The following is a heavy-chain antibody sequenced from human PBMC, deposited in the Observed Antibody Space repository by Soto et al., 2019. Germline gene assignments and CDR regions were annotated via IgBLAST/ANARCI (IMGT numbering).Heavy chain of an antibody. CDR1: GFNFDEYA. Sequence: EVVLVESGGGLVQPGRSLRLSCAASGFNFDEYAMHWVRQGPGKGLEWVSGISWNRGTIVYADSVKGRFTISRDNAKNFLYLEMNSLGVEDTALYYCAKRYCSSAKCYTYSYMDVWGKGTTVTVSS. J-gene: IGHJ6*03. D-gene: IGHD2-2*01. V-gene: IGHV3-9*01. CDR3: AKRYCSSAKCYTYSYMDV. CDR2: ISWNRGTI.